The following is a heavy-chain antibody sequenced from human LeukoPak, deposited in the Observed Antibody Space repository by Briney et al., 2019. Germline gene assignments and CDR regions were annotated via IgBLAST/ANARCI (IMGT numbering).Heavy chain of an antibody. Sequence: PGGSLRLSCAASGFTFSSYGMHWVRQAPGKGLEWVAFIRYDGSNKYYADSVKGRFTISRDNSKNTLYLQMNSLRAEDTAVYYCARDPGYRPDYYYYYMDVWGKGTTVTVSS. CDR3: ARDPGYRPDYYYYYMDV. V-gene: IGHV3-30*02. CDR2: IRYDGSNK. D-gene: IGHD5-18*01. J-gene: IGHJ6*03. CDR1: GFTFSSYG.